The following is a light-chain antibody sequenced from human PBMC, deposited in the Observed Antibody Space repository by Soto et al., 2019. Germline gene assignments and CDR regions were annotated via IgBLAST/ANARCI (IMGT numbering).Light chain of an antibody. J-gene: IGKJ5*01. Sequence: EIVLTQSPGTLSLSPGETATLSCRASQTVRNNYLAWYQQKPGQSPRLVIYAASSRATGIPDSFSGSGSGTDFTLTISSLEPEDFAVYYCQQRSNWITFGQGTRLEIK. V-gene: IGKV3D-20*02. CDR3: QQRSNWIT. CDR1: QTVRNNY. CDR2: AAS.